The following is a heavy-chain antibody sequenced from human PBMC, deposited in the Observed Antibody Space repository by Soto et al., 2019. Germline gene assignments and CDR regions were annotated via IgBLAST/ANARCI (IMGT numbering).Heavy chain of an antibody. V-gene: IGHV4-31*03. CDR2: INHRGNT. Sequence: PSETLSLTCTVSGGSITTGGSYWSWIRQHPGKGLEWIGNINHRGNTYYNPSLKSRLTISVDTSKNHFSLMVDSVTAADTAVYYCARARFQVLYGKPYFDSWGQGTLVTVSS. J-gene: IGHJ4*02. CDR1: GGSITTGGSY. D-gene: IGHD2-2*02. CDR3: ARARFQVLYGKPYFDS.